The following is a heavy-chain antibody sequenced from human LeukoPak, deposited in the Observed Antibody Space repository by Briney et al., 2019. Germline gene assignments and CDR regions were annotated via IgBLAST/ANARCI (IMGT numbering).Heavy chain of an antibody. CDR3: ARVKKYSSSWDYYYYYYMDV. Sequence: GGSLRLSCAASGFAFSNYWMSWVRQAPGKGLEWVANIKQDGSEKYYVDSVKGRFTISRDNAKNSLYLQMNSLRAEDTAVYYCARVKKYSSSWDYYYYYYMDVWGKGTTVTVSS. J-gene: IGHJ6*03. CDR1: GFAFSNYW. V-gene: IGHV3-7*01. CDR2: IKQDGSEK. D-gene: IGHD6-6*01.